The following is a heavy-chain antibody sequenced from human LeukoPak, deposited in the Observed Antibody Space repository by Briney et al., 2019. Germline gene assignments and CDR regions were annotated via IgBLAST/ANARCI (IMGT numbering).Heavy chain of an antibody. CDR1: GYTFTDYA. J-gene: IGHJ6*02. CDR2: INTNTGNP. V-gene: IGHV7-4-1*02. CDR3: ARSDYGLDV. Sequence: ASVKVSCKASGYTFTDYAMNWVRQAPGQGLEWMGWINTNTGNPTFAQGFTGRFVLSLDTSVSTAYLQISSLKAEDTALYYCARSDYGLDVWGQGTTVTVSS.